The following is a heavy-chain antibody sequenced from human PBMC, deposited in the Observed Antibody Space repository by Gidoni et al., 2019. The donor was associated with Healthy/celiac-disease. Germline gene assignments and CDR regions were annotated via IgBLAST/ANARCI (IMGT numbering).Heavy chain of an antibody. Sequence: QVQLLQSGAEVKKPGASVKVSCKASGYTFTSYYMHWVRQAPGQGLEWMGIINPSGGSTSYAQKFQGRVTMTRDTSTSTVYMELSSLRSEDTAVYYCARDRVLLWFGELFTADAFDIWGQGTMVTVSS. V-gene: IGHV1-46*03. CDR2: INPSGGST. D-gene: IGHD3-10*01. CDR1: GYTFTSYY. J-gene: IGHJ3*02. CDR3: ARDRVLLWFGELFTADAFDI.